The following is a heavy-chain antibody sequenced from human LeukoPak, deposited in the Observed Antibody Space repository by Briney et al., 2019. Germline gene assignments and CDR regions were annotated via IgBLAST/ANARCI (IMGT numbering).Heavy chain of an antibody. D-gene: IGHD3-10*01. J-gene: IGHJ4*02. V-gene: IGHV3-33*01. CDR1: GFSFSTYA. CDR3: AREIFGSGSYSDY. CDR2: IWHDASHT. Sequence: GRSLRLSCAASGFSFSTYAMHWVRQAPGKGLECVALIWHDASHTFYTDSVKGRFTISRDNSKSTVYLQMNGLGGEDTAVYYCAREIFGSGSYSDYWGQGTLVTVSS.